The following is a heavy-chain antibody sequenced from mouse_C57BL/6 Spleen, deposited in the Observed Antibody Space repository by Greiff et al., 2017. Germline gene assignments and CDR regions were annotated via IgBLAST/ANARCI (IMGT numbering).Heavy chain of an antibody. D-gene: IGHD2-4*01. V-gene: IGHV5-12*01. Sequence: EVKLVESGGGLVQPGGSLKLSCAASGFTFSDYYMYWVRQTPEKRLEWVAYISNGGGNTHYPDTVKGRFTISRDNAKNTLYLRMSRLKYEDTSMYYSAAHGDDYGFDYWGQGTTLTVSS. J-gene: IGHJ2*01. CDR1: GFTFSDYY. CDR3: AAHGDDYGFDY. CDR2: ISNGGGNT.